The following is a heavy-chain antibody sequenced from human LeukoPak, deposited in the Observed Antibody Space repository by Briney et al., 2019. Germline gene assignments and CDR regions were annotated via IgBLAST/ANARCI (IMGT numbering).Heavy chain of an antibody. CDR1: GFTVSTKY. J-gene: IGHJ3*02. Sequence: GGSLRLSCAASGFTVSTKYMSWVRQAPEKGLEWVSLIYSDGSTYYADSVKGRITISRDNSKNTLYLQMNSLRAEDTAVYYCASYYLEWLFGWAFDIWGQGTMVTVFS. D-gene: IGHD3-3*01. V-gene: IGHV3-66*02. CDR3: ASYYLEWLFGWAFDI. CDR2: IYSDGST.